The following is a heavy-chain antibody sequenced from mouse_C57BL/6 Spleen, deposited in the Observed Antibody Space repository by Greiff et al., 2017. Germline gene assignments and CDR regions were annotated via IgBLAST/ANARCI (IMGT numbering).Heavy chain of an antibody. D-gene: IGHD3-2*02. V-gene: IGHV1-80*01. CDR1: GYAFSSYW. Sequence: QVQLQQSGAELVKPGASVKISCKASGYAFSSYWMNWVKQRPGKGLEWIGQIYPGDGDTNYNGKFKGKATLTADKSSSTAYMQLSSLTSEDSAVYFCSSGGTAQDFDYWGQGTTLTVSS. J-gene: IGHJ2*01. CDR3: SSGGTAQDFDY. CDR2: IYPGDGDT.